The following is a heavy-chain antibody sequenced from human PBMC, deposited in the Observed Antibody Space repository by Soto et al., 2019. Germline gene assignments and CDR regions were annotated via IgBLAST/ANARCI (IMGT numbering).Heavy chain of an antibody. D-gene: IGHD6-19*01. V-gene: IGHV1-18*01. Sequence: ASVKVSFKASGYTFTSYGISWVRQAPGQGLEWMGWISAYNGNTNYAQKLQGRVTMTTDTSTSTAYMELRSLRSDDTAVYYCARDSKQWLVGYYYGMDVWGQGTTVTVSS. CDR3: ARDSKQWLVGYYYGMDV. CDR1: GYTFTSYG. CDR2: ISAYNGNT. J-gene: IGHJ6*02.